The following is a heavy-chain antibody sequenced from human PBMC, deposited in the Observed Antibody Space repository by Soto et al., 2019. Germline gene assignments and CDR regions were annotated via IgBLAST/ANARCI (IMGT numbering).Heavy chain of an antibody. J-gene: IGHJ2*01. Sequence: GGSLRLSCAASGFTFSSYAMTWVRQAPGKGLEWVSSISFSDGGTYYADSVKGRLTISRDNSKNTLFLQMNSLRVEDTAVYYCVKDDRILGRRYFDLWGRGTLVTVS. CDR1: GFTFSSYA. CDR2: ISFSDGGT. CDR3: VKDDRILGRRYFDL. D-gene: IGHD2-15*01. V-gene: IGHV3-23*01.